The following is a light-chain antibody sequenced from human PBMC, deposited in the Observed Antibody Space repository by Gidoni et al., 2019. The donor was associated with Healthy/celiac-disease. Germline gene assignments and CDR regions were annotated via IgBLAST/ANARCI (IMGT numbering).Light chain of an antibody. J-gene: IGKJ2*01. CDR2: AAS. V-gene: IGKV1-39*01. CDR3: QQSYSTPRYT. CDR1: QSISSY. Sequence: DIQMTQSPSSLSASVGDRVTITCRSSQSISSYLNWYQQKPGKAPKLLIYAASSLQSGVPSRWSGSGSGTDFTLTISSLQHEDFATYYCQQSYSTPRYTFGQGTKLEIK.